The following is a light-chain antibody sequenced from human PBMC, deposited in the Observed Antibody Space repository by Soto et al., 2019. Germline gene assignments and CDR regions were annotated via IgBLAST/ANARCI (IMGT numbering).Light chain of an antibody. CDR3: QKYNTWPPIT. V-gene: IGKV3-15*01. CDR1: QNVRSN. CDR2: GAS. J-gene: IGKJ5*01. Sequence: EIFMTQSPATLSVSPVEIATLSGRASQNVRSNLAWYQQKPGQAHRLLIFGASTRATGIPPRFSGTGSGTEFTLTISSLKSEDFAVYYCQKYNTWPPITCGQGPRRELK.